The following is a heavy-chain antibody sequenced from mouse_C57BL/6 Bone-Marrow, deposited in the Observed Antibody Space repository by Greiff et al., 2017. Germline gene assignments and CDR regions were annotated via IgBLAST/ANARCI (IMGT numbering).Heavy chain of an antibody. Sequence: QVQLQQPGAELVMPGASVKLSCKASGYTFTSYWMHWVKQRPGQGLEWIGEIDPSDSYTNYNQKFKGKSTLTVDKSSSTAYMQLSSLTSEDSAVYYCARSRGYYYGSSLYYAMDYWGQGTSVTVSS. CDR1: GYTFTSYW. V-gene: IGHV1-69*01. CDR3: ARSRGYYYGSSLYYAMDY. J-gene: IGHJ4*01. CDR2: IDPSDSYT. D-gene: IGHD1-1*01.